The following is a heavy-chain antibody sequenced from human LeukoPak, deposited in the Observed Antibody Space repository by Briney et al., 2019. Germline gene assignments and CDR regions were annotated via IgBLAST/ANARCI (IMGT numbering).Heavy chain of an antibody. D-gene: IGHD3-10*01. Sequence: PSETLSLTCTVSGVSISSSNSYWGWIRQPPGKGLEWIGEINHSGSTNYNPSLKSRVTISVDTSKNQFSLKLSSVTAADTAVYYCARGRVGLWFKYYFDYWDQGTLVTVSS. CDR1: GVSISSSNSY. CDR3: ARGRVGLWFKYYFDY. J-gene: IGHJ4*02. CDR2: INHSGST. V-gene: IGHV4-39*07.